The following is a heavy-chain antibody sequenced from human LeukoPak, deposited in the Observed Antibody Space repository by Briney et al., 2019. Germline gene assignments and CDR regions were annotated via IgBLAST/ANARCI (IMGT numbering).Heavy chain of an antibody. D-gene: IGHD3-16*01. CDR2: IYHSGNT. Sequence: PSETLSLTCTVSDYSISSGYFWGWIRQPPGRGLEWIGSIYHSGNTYYNPSLKSRVTISVETFKNQFSLRLSSVTAADTAVYYCARVGDSGDYWGQGTLVTVSS. CDR1: DYSISSGYF. J-gene: IGHJ4*02. V-gene: IGHV4-38-2*02. CDR3: ARVGDSGDY.